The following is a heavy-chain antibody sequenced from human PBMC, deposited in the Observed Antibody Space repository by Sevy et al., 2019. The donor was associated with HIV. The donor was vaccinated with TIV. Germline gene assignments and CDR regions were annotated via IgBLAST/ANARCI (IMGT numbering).Heavy chain of an antibody. Sequence: GGSLRLSCAASGFTFSSYSMNWVRQAPGKGLEWVSSISSSSSYIYYADSVKGRFTISRDNAKNSLYLQMNSLRAEDTAVYYCARDCTNGVCYTGYYYSGMDVWGQGTTVTVSS. CDR3: ARDCTNGVCYTGYYYSGMDV. J-gene: IGHJ6*02. D-gene: IGHD2-8*01. CDR1: GFTFSSYS. CDR2: ISSSSSYI. V-gene: IGHV3-21*01.